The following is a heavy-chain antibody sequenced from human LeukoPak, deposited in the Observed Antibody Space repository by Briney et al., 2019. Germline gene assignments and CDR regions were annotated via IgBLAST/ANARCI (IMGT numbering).Heavy chain of an antibody. CDR1: GFTFSSYS. V-gene: IGHV3-21*01. CDR3: ASTLQH. Sequence: PGGSLRLSCTASGFTFSSYSMNWVCQAPGKGLEWVSYISSSSSNIFYADSFKGRFTISRDNAQNSLYLQMNSLRVEDTAVYYCASTLQHWGQGTLVTVSS. CDR2: ISSSSSNI. J-gene: IGHJ1*01.